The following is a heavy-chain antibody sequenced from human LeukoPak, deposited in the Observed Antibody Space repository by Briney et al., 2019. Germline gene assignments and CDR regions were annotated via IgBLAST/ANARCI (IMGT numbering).Heavy chain of an antibody. CDR1: GGSTNTGGYF. D-gene: IGHD1-26*01. Sequence: SQTLSLTCTVSGGSTNTGGYFWSWIRQHPGKGLEWIGYIYYSGSTYYNPSLKSRVTISVDTSKNQFSLKLSSVTAADTAVYYCARANSGSDYWGQGTLVTVSS. CDR2: IYYSGST. J-gene: IGHJ4*02. V-gene: IGHV4-31*03. CDR3: ARANSGSDY.